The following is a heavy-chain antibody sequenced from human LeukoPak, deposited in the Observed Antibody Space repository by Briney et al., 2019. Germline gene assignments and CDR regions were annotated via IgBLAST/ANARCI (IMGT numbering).Heavy chain of an antibody. CDR1: GFTFSSYA. CDR3: AKEAGGYYDFWSGYYPEAHYYYGMDV. D-gene: IGHD3-3*01. V-gene: IGHV3-23*01. CDR2: ISGSGGST. J-gene: IGHJ6*02. Sequence: GGSLRLSCAASGFTFSSYAMSWVRQAPGKGLVWVSAISGSGGSTYYADSVEGRFTISRDNSKNTLYLQMNSLRAEDTAVYYCAKEAGGYYDFWSGYYPEAHYYYGMDVWGQGTTVTVSS.